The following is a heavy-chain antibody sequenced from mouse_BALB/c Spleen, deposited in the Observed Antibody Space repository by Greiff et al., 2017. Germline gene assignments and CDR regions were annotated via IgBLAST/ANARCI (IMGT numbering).Heavy chain of an antibody. J-gene: IGHJ2*01. Sequence: EVKVVESGGGLVQPGGSRKLSCAASGFTFSSFGMHWVRQAPEKGLEWVAYISSGSSTIYYADTVKGRFTISRDNPKNTLFLQMTSLRSEDTAMYYCARSGGTGTLDYWGQGTTLTVSS. CDR1: GFTFSSFG. D-gene: IGHD4-1*01. CDR2: ISSGSSTI. CDR3: ARSGGTGTLDY. V-gene: IGHV5-17*02.